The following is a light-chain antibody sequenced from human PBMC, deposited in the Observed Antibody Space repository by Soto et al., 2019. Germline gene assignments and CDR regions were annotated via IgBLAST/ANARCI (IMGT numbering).Light chain of an antibody. J-gene: IGKJ2*01. Sequence: EIVMTQSPDSLAVSLGERATINCKSSQSVLFSSNSKNYLSWYQQKPGQPPKLLIHWASTRGSGVPDRFSGSGSGTDFTLTISSLQAEDVAVYYCQQYRTTPFTFGQGTKLEIK. CDR3: QQYRTTPFT. CDR2: WAS. V-gene: IGKV4-1*01. CDR1: QSVLFSSNSKNY.